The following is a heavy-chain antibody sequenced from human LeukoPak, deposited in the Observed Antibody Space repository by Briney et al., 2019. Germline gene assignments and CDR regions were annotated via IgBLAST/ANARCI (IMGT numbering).Heavy chain of an antibody. Sequence: SETLSLTCAVSGYSITSTYWWGWIRQTPGTGLEWIGSLHHSGSTSYSPSLKSRVTISADTSKNQFSLRLSSVTAADTAVYYCARDVGYSYGPDAFDIWGQGTMVTVSS. J-gene: IGHJ3*02. CDR3: ARDVGYSYGPDAFDI. CDR1: GYSITSTYW. CDR2: LHHSGST. D-gene: IGHD5-18*01. V-gene: IGHV4-38-2*02.